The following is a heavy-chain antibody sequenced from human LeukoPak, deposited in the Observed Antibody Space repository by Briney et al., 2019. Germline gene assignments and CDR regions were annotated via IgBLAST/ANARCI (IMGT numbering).Heavy chain of an antibody. J-gene: IGHJ6*02. V-gene: IGHV3-64*01. CDR1: GFTFSSYT. Sequence: GGSLRLSCAASGFTFSSYTMTWVRQAPGKGLEYVSAISSNGGSTYYANSVKGRFTISRDNSKNTVYLQMGSLRAEDMGVYYCARYGYCSGGSCHYYYGMDVWGQGTTVTVSS. CDR3: ARYGYCSGGSCHYYYGMDV. D-gene: IGHD2-15*01. CDR2: ISSNGGST.